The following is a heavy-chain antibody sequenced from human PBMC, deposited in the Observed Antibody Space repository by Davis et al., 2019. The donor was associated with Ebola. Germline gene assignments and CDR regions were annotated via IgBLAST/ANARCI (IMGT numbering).Heavy chain of an antibody. CDR3: ARDRGRSGPNGHYYYGMDV. CDR1: GGSFSGYS. D-gene: IGHD3-3*01. V-gene: IGHV4-30-2*01. CDR2: IYHSGST. J-gene: IGHJ6*02. Sequence: SETLSLTCAVYGGSFSGYSWSWIRQPPGKGLEWIGYIYHSGSTYYNPSLKSRVTISVDRSKNQFSLKLSSVTAADTAVYYCARDRGRSGPNGHYYYGMDVWGQGTTVTVSS.